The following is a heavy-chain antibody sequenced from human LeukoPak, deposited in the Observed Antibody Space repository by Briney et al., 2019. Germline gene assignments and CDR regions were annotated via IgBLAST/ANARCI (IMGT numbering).Heavy chain of an antibody. J-gene: IGHJ4*02. D-gene: IGHD3-16*01. CDR2: IYYSGTS. CDR1: GGSITSSTYH. CDR3: ARGRFWVDY. V-gene: IGHV4-39*07. Sequence: SETLSLTCTVSGGSITSSTYHWGWLRQPPGKGLEWIASIYYSGTSYYNPSLKSRVTISVDTSKNQFSLKLSSVTAADTAVYYCARGRFWVDYWGQGTLVTVSS.